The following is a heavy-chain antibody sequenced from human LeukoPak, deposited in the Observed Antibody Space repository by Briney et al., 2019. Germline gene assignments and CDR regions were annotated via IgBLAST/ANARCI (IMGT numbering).Heavy chain of an antibody. V-gene: IGHV1-18*01. J-gene: IGHJ3*02. CDR1: GYTFTSYG. D-gene: IGHD3-3*01. CDR3: ARVYYDFWSGYEYDAFDI. Sequence: ASVKVSCKASGYTFTSYGINWVRQAPGQGLEWMGWISAYNGNTNYAQKLQGRVTMTTDTSTSTAYMELRSLRSGDTAVYYCARVYYDFWSGYEYDAFDIWGQGTMVTVSS. CDR2: ISAYNGNT.